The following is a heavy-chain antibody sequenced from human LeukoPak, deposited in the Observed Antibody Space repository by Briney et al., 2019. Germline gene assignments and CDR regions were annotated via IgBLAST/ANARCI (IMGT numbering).Heavy chain of an antibody. D-gene: IGHD3-10*01. Sequence: PSETLSLTCTVSGGSITGGSYYWSWIRQPPGKGLEWIGEINHSGSTNYNPSLKSRVTISVDTSKNQFSLKLSSVTAADTAVYYCAKGAPNRLLWFGDGPRGFFHYSMDVWGQGTTVTVSS. J-gene: IGHJ6*02. CDR2: INHSGST. CDR1: GGSITGGSYY. CDR3: AKGAPNRLLWFGDGPRGFFHYSMDV. V-gene: IGHV4-34*01.